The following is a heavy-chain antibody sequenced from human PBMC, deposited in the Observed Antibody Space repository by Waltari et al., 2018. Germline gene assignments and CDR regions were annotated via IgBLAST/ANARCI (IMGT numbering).Heavy chain of an antibody. D-gene: IGHD5-12*01. CDR1: GFMFSTNW. J-gene: IGHJ4*02. CDR2: IKEDGSEE. Sequence: EVKLVDSGGGLVQPGGSLRSSCAAPGFMFSTNWMSWVRQAPGKGLEWVANIKEDGSEEYYVDSVKGRFTISRDNAKTSLYLQMNSLRVEDTAVYYCARDGDGYPDWGQGSLVIVSS. CDR3: ARDGDGYPD. V-gene: IGHV3-7*01.